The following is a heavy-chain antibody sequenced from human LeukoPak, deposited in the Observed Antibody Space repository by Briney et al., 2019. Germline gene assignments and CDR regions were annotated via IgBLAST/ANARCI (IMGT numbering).Heavy chain of an antibody. D-gene: IGHD6-19*01. CDR3: ARRSTVAGTYWFDP. J-gene: IGHJ5*02. Sequence: SETLSLTCTVSGGSISSGDYYWSWIRQPPGKGLEWIGYIYYSGSTYYNPSLKSRVTISVYTSKNQFSLKLSSVTAADTAVYYCARRSTVAGTYWFDPWGQGTLVTVSS. V-gene: IGHV4-30-4*01. CDR2: IYYSGST. CDR1: GGSISSGDYY.